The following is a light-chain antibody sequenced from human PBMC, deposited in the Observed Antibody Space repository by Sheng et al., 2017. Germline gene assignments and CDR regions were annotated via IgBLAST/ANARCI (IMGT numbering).Light chain of an antibody. Sequence: DIQMTQSPSSVSASVGDRVTITCRASQGISSWLAWYQQKPGIAPKLLIYVASNLQSGVPSRFSGSGSGTDFTLTISSLHPEDFATYFCQQSYSTPYTFGQGTKLEI. J-gene: IGKJ2*01. CDR3: QQSYSTPYT. CDR1: QGISSW. V-gene: IGKV1-12*01. CDR2: VAS.